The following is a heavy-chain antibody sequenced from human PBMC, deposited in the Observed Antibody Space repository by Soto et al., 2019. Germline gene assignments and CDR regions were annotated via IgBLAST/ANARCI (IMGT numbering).Heavy chain of an antibody. V-gene: IGHV1-18*01. CDR2: ISGYNGNT. Sequence: ASVKVSCKASGYTFTNYGFSWVRQAPGQGLEWMGWISGYNGNTKYAEKFQGRVTMTTDTSTSTAHMGLRSLRSDDTAVYYCAREGQAPYYYYGMDVWGQGTAVTVSS. J-gene: IGHJ6*02. CDR1: GYTFTNYG. CDR3: AREGQAPYYYYGMDV.